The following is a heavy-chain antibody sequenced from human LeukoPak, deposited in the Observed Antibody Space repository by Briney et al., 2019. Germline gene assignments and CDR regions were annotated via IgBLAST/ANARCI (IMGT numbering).Heavy chain of an antibody. D-gene: IGHD3-16*01. J-gene: IGHJ3*02. V-gene: IGHV4-59*11. CDR3: ARDFMDYALGGDAFDI. Sequence: SETLSLTCTVSGGSITGHYWHWIRQPPGKGLEWIGYVYYSGGTSYNPSLKSRVTISADTSKNQFPLRLTSVTAADTAVYYCARDFMDYALGGDAFDIWGPGTGVTVS. CDR1: GGSITGHY. CDR2: VYYSGGT.